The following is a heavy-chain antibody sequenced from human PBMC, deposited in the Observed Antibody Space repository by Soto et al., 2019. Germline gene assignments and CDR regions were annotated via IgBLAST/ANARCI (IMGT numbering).Heavy chain of an antibody. CDR2: ISGSGGST. D-gene: IGHD3-9*01. Sequence: PGGSLRLSCAASGFTFSSYAMSWVRPAPGEGLEWVSAISGSGGSTYYADSVKGRFTISRDNSKNTLYLQMNSLRAEDTAVYYCAKDPRRIRYFDWLSPGYWGQGTLVTVSS. J-gene: IGHJ4*02. CDR3: AKDPRRIRYFDWLSPGY. CDR1: GFTFSSYA. V-gene: IGHV3-23*01.